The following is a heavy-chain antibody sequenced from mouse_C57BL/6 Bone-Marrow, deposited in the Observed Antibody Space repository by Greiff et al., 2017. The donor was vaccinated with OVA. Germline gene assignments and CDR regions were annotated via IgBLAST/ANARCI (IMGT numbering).Heavy chain of an antibody. D-gene: IGHD2-2*01. V-gene: IGHV5-12*01. CDR1: GFTFSDYY. CDR2: ISNGGGST. Sequence: EVKLVESGGGLVQPGGSLKLSCAASGFTFSDYYMYWVRQTPEKRLEWVAYISNGGGSTYYPDTVKGRFTISRDNAKNTLYLQMSRLKSEDTAMYYCARRVRGAMDYWGQGTSVTVSS. CDR3: ARRVRGAMDY. J-gene: IGHJ4*01.